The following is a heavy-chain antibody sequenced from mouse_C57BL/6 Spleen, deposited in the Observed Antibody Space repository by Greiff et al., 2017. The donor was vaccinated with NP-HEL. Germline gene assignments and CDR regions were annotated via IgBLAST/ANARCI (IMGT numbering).Heavy chain of an antibody. CDR1: GYSITSGYY. Sequence: EVQLQESGPGLVKPSQSLSLTCSVTGYSITSGYYWNWIRQFPGNKLEWMGYISYDGSNNYNPSLKNRISITRDTSKNQFFLKLNSVTTEDTATYYCARSIRYFDVWGTGTTVTVSS. CDR3: ARSIRYFDV. CDR2: ISYDGSN. J-gene: IGHJ1*03. V-gene: IGHV3-6*01.